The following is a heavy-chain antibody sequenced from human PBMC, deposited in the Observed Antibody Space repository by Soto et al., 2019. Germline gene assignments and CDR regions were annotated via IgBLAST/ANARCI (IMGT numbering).Heavy chain of an antibody. CDR2: IYPGDSDT. CDR1: GYSFTSYW. D-gene: IGHD3-22*01. CDR3: ARHGDDSSGYYSYDAFDI. J-gene: IGHJ3*02. V-gene: IGHV5-51*01. Sequence: GESLKISCKGSGYSFTSYWIGWVRQMPGKGLEWMGIIYPGDSDTRYSPSFQGQVTISADKSISTAYLQWSSLKASDTAMYYCARHGDDSSGYYSYDAFDIWGQGTMVTVSS.